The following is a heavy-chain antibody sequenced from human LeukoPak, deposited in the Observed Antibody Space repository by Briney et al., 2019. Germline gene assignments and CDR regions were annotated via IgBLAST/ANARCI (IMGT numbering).Heavy chain of an antibody. V-gene: IGHV1-2*02. CDR2: INPYSGGT. CDR3: ARGSGWYGIGAFDI. CDR1: GYTFTGHY. J-gene: IGHJ3*02. Sequence: AASVKVSCKASGYTFTGHYMHWVRQAPGQGLEWMGWINPYSGGTKYSQKFQGRVTMTRDMSTSTVYMELSGLRSEDTAVYYCARGSGWYGIGAFDIWGQGTMVTVSS. D-gene: IGHD6-19*01.